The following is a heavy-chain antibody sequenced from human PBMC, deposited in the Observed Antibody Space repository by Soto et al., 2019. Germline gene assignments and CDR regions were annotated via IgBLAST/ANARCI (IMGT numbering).Heavy chain of an antibody. CDR2: ISSSSSYI. CDR1: GFTFSSYS. J-gene: IGHJ5*02. D-gene: IGHD6-6*01. Sequence: EVQLVESGGGLVKPGGSLRLSCAASGFTFSSYSMNWVRQAPGKGLEWVSSISSSSSYIYYADSVKGRFTISRDNAKNSLYLQMNSRRAEDTAVYYCARDRGIYAARRWWFDPWGQGTLVTVSS. CDR3: ARDRGIYAARRWWFDP. V-gene: IGHV3-21*01.